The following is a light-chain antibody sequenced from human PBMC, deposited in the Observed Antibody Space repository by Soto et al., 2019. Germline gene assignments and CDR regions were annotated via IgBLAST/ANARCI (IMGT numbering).Light chain of an antibody. V-gene: IGLV2-8*01. CDR3: SSYSGSENFVV. Sequence: QLVLTQPPSASGSPGQSVTISCAGTSSDVGGYNFVSWYQQHPGKVPKLMIYEVIKRPSGVPDRFSGSKSGNTASLTVSGLHAEDEADYYCSSYSGSENFVVFGGGTKLTVL. J-gene: IGLJ2*01. CDR1: SSDVGGYNF. CDR2: EVI.